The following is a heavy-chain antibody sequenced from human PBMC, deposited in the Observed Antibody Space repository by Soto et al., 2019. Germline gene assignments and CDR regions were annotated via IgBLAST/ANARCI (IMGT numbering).Heavy chain of an antibody. J-gene: IGHJ4*02. Sequence: GGSLRLSCAASGFTFSSYAMHWVRQAPGKGLEWVAVISYDGSNKYYADSVKGRFTISRDNSKNTPYLQMNSLRAEDTAVYYCARSRPDPDIVVVVAAYSAFDYWGQGTLVTVSS. V-gene: IGHV3-30-3*01. CDR1: GFTFSSYA. CDR3: ARSRPDPDIVVVVAAYSAFDY. D-gene: IGHD2-15*01. CDR2: ISYDGSNK.